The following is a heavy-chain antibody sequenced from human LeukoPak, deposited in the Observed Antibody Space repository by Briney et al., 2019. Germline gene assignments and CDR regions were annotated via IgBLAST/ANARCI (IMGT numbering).Heavy chain of an antibody. V-gene: IGHV3-21*01. J-gene: IGHJ4*02. D-gene: IGHD3-3*01. CDR1: GFTFSSYS. Sequence: GGSLRLSCAASGFTFSSYSMNWVRQAPGKGLEWVSSISSSSSYIYYADSVKGRFTISRDNAKNSLYLQMNSLRAEDTAVYYCARGRITIFGVVIMDFDYWGQGTLVTVSS. CDR2: ISSSSSYI. CDR3: ARGRITIFGVVIMDFDY.